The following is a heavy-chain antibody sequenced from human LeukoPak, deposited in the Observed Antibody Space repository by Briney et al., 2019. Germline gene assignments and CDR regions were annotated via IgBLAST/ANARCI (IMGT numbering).Heavy chain of an antibody. Sequence: GGSLRLSCAASGFTVSSNYMSWVRQAPGKGLEWVSVIYSGGSTYYADSVKGRFTISRDNSKNTLYLQMNSLRAEDTAVYYCAKDEYCSGGSCYGSDYWGQGTLVTVSS. CDR3: AKDEYCSGGSCYGSDY. CDR2: IYSGGST. J-gene: IGHJ4*02. V-gene: IGHV3-53*05. D-gene: IGHD2-15*01. CDR1: GFTVSSNY.